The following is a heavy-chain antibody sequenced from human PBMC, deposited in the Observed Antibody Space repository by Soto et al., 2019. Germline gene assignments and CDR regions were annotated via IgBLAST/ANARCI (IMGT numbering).Heavy chain of an antibody. D-gene: IGHD3-22*01. J-gene: IGHJ3*02. CDR1: GYSFTTYW. CDR2: VYPGDSDT. V-gene: IGHV5-51*01. Sequence: PGESLKISCQASGYSFTTYWIGWVRQMPGKGLEWMGIVYPGDSDTRYSPSFQGQVTISADKSISTAYLQWSSLKASDTAMYYCARQRGTMIVVVDVFDIWGQGTMVTVS. CDR3: ARQRGTMIVVVDVFDI.